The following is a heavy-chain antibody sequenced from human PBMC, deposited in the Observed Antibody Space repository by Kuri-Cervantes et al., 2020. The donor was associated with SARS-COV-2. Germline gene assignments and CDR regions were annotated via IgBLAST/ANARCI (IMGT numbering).Heavy chain of an antibody. Sequence: GESLKISCAASGFTFSSYWMSWVRQAPGKGLEWVANIKQDGSEKYYVDSVKGRFTISRDNAKNSLYLQMNSLRAEDTAVYYCASGLLYDSSVIGQAGSPRGGGIHYWGQGTLVTVSS. V-gene: IGHV3-7*01. J-gene: IGHJ4*02. D-gene: IGHD3-22*01. CDR1: GFTFSSYW. CDR2: IKQDGSEK. CDR3: ASGLLYDSSVIGQAGSPRGGGIHY.